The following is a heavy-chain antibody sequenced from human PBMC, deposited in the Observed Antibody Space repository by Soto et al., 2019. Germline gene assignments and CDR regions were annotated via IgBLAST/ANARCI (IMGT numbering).Heavy chain of an antibody. CDR2: IYYSGST. V-gene: IGHV4-31*03. D-gene: IGHD6-6*01. CDR1: GGSISSGGYY. CDR3: AREVKRYSSSAAGDYFDY. J-gene: IGHJ4*02. Sequence: QVQLQESGPGLVKPSQTLSLTCTVSGGSISSGGYYWSWIRQHPGKGLEWIGYIYYSGSTYYNPSLKSRVTISVDTSKNQFSLKLSSVTAADTAVYYCAREVKRYSSSAAGDYFDYWGQGTLVTVSS.